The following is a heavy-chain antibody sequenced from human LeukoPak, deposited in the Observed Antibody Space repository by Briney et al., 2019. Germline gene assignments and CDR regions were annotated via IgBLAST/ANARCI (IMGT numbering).Heavy chain of an antibody. CDR3: ASSFSSWYDY. J-gene: IGHJ4*02. CDR2: INSDGSST. Sequence: PGGSLRLSCAASGFTFSRYWMHWVRHAPGKGLVWVSRINSDGSSTSYADSVKGRFTISRDNAKNTLYLQMNSLRAEDTAVYYCASSFSSWYDYWGQGTLVTVSS. CDR1: GFTFSRYW. V-gene: IGHV3-74*01. D-gene: IGHD6-13*01.